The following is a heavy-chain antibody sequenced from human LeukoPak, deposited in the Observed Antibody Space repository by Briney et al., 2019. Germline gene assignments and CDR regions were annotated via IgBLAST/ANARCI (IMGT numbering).Heavy chain of an antibody. Sequence: ASVKVSCKASGYTFTGYYMHWVRQAPGQGLEWMGRINPNSGGTNYAQKFQGRVTMTRDTSISTAYMELSRLRSDDTAVYYCAREVATSNEYDYWGQGTLVTVSS. CDR2: INPNSGGT. CDR1: GYTFTGYY. CDR3: AREVATSNEYDY. V-gene: IGHV1-2*06. J-gene: IGHJ4*02. D-gene: IGHD5-12*01.